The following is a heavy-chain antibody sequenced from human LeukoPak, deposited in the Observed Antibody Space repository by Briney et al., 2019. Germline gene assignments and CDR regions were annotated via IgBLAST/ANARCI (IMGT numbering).Heavy chain of an antibody. CDR2: IIPIFGTA. CDR3: ARDGGYYDYVWGSYRFGY. V-gene: IGHV1-69*06. J-gene: IGHJ4*02. D-gene: IGHD3-16*02. Sequence: SVKVSCKASGGTFSSYAISWVRQAPGQGLEWMGGIIPIFGTANYAQKFQGRVTITADKSTSTAYMELSSLRSEDTAVYYCARDGGYYDYVWGSYRFGYWGQGTLVTVSS. CDR1: GGTFSSYA.